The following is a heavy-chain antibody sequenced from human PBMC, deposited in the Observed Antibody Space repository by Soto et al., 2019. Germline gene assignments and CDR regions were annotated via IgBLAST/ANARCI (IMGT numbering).Heavy chain of an antibody. Sequence: PSETLSLTCSVSGGSISSGGYYWSWIRQHPGKGLEWIGNIYYSGSTYYNPSLKSRVTISVDTSKNQFSLKLSSVTAADTAVYYCARRYRSSFDYWGQGTLVTVSS. CDR1: GGSISSGGYY. CDR2: IYYSGST. CDR3: ARRYRSSFDY. V-gene: IGHV4-31*03. D-gene: IGHD6-13*01. J-gene: IGHJ4*02.